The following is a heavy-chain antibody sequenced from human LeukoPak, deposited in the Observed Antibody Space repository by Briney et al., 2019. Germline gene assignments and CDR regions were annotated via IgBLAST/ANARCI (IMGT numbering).Heavy chain of an antibody. CDR3: ARDRGAAAGD. CDR1: GFTVTNNY. Sequence: GGSLRLSCVASGFTVTNNYMSWVRQAPGKGLEWVSVSYSGGSTHYADSVKGRFSISRDNTKNTLYLQMNSLRAEDTAVYYCARDRGAAAGDWGQGTLVTVSS. V-gene: IGHV3-53*01. J-gene: IGHJ4*02. CDR2: SYSGGST. D-gene: IGHD6-13*01.